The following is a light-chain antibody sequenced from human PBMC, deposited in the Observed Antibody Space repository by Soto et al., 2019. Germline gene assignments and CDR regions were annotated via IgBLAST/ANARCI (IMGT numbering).Light chain of an antibody. J-gene: IGKJ2*01. CDR2: GAS. V-gene: IGKV3-20*01. Sequence: EIVLTQSPGTLSLSPGERATLSCRASQSVSSSYLAWYQQKPGQAPRLLIYGASSRATCIPDRFSGSGSGTDFTLTISRLEPEDFAVYYCQQYGSSPYPFGLGTKLEI. CDR1: QSVSSSY. CDR3: QQYGSSPYP.